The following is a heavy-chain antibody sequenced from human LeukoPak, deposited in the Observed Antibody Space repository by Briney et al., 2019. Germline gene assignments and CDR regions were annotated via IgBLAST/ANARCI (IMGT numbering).Heavy chain of an antibody. V-gene: IGHV3-33*01. CDR3: ARGQTGSDAFGI. Sequence: GGSLRLSCAASGFTFSSYGMHWVRQAPGKGLEWVAVIWYDGSNKYYADSVKGRFTISRDNSKNTLYLQMNSLRAEDTAVYYCARGQTGSDAFGIWGQGTMVTVSS. CDR2: IWYDGSNK. CDR1: GFTFSSYG. D-gene: IGHD3-9*01. J-gene: IGHJ3*02.